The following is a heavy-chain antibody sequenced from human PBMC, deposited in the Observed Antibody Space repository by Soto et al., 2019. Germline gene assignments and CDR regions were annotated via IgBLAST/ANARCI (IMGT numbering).Heavy chain of an antibody. D-gene: IGHD3-22*01. CDR3: ARGGPLDYYYDSSGFDY. CDR1: GGSISSYY. CDR2: IYYSGST. Sequence: SETLSLTCTVSGGSISSYYWSWIRQPPGKGLERIGYIYYSGSTNYNHSLKSRVTISVGTSKNQFSLKLSSVTAADTAVYYCARGGPLDYYYDSSGFDYWGQGTLVTVSS. J-gene: IGHJ4*02. V-gene: IGHV4-59*01.